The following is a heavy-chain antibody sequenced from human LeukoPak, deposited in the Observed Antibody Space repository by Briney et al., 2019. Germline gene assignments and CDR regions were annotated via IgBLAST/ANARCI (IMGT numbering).Heavy chain of an antibody. CDR3: TRDHDFWSGPFDV. CDR2: IRRKGYGGTT. Sequence: PGGSLRLSCAASGFTFSNSAMSWVRQAPEKGLEWVGFIRRKGYGGTTEYAPSVKGRFIISRDDSKSTAYLQMNSLKTEDTAVYYCTRDHDFWSGPFDVWGKGTTVTVSS. J-gene: IGHJ6*04. D-gene: IGHD3-3*01. CDR1: GFTFSNSA. V-gene: IGHV3-49*04.